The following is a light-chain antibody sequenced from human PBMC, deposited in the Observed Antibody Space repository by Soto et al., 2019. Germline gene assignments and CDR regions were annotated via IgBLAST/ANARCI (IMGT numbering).Light chain of an antibody. J-gene: IGKJ1*01. Sequence: ALQMTQSPSSLSASVGDRVTITCRASQGIRNDLGWYQQKPGKAPKLLIYAASSLQSGVPSRFSGSGSGSDFTLTISSLQPEDFATYYCLQDYNYPWTFGQGTKVEIK. V-gene: IGKV1-6*01. CDR1: QGIRND. CDR3: LQDYNYPWT. CDR2: AAS.